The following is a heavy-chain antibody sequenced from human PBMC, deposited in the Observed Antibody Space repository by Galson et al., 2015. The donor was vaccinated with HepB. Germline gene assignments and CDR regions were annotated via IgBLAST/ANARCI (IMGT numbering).Heavy chain of an antibody. V-gene: IGHV1-58*01. Sequence: SVKVSCKASGFTFTSSAVQWVRQARGQRLEWIGWIVVGCGNTNYAQKFQERVTITRDMSTSTAYMELSSLRSEDTAVYYCAADRSSGWSRNAFDIWGQGTMVTVSS. J-gene: IGHJ3*02. CDR3: AADRSSGWSRNAFDI. CDR2: IVVGCGNT. CDR1: GFTFTSSA. D-gene: IGHD6-19*01.